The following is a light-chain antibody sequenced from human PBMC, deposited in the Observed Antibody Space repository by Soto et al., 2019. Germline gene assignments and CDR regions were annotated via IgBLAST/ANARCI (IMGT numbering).Light chain of an antibody. Sequence: EIVMTQSPATLSVSPGERATLSCRASQSVSSNLAWYQQKPGQAPRLLIYGASTRATGIPARFSGSRSGTEFTLTSSSLQSEDCAVYYCQQYNNWPSGYTFGQGTKLEIK. CDR3: QQYNNWPSGYT. CDR2: GAS. V-gene: IGKV3-15*01. CDR1: QSVSSN. J-gene: IGKJ2*01.